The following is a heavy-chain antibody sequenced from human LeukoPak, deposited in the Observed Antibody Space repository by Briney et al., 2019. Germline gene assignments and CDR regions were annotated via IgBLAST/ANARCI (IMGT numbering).Heavy chain of an antibody. Sequence: PGGSLRLSCAASGFTFSSYSMNWVRQAPGKGLEWISFISSNSRTILYTDSVKGRFTSSRDNAKNSLYLQMNNLRVEDTAVYYCARDVGVYGDYAILGYWGQGTLVTVSS. CDR3: ARDVGVYGDYAILGY. V-gene: IGHV3-48*01. CDR2: ISSNSRTI. CDR1: GFTFSSYS. D-gene: IGHD4-17*01. J-gene: IGHJ4*02.